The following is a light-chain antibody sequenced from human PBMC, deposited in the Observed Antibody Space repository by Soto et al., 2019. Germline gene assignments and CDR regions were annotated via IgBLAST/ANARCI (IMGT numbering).Light chain of an antibody. CDR1: QGISSY. V-gene: IGKV1-9*01. J-gene: IGKJ2*01. Sequence: IQLTQSPSSLSASVGDRVTITCRASQGISSYLAWYQQKPGQAPKLLIYAASTLQSGVPSRFSGSGSGTDFTLTIRSLQPEDFATYYCQQLNSYAFGQGTKLEIK. CDR2: AAS. CDR3: QQLNSYA.